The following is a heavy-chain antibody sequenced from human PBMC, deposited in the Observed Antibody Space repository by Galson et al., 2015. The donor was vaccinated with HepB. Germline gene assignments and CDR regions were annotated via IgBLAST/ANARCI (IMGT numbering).Heavy chain of an antibody. Sequence: SLRLSCATSGFTVSSNYMTWVRQAPGKGLEWVSVIYSGGSTNYADSVKGRFTTSRDNSKNTLYLQMNSLRAEDTAVYYCAREQLGLDYWGQGTLVTVSS. CDR2: IYSGGST. J-gene: IGHJ4*02. CDR1: GFTVSSNY. D-gene: IGHD1-1*01. V-gene: IGHV3-66*02. CDR3: AREQLGLDY.